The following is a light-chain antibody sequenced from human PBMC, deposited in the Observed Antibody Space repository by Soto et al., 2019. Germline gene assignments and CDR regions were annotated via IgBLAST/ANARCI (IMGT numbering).Light chain of an antibody. V-gene: IGKV3-11*01. CDR3: QQRSSGVT. CDR2: EAS. CDR1: QSVSPY. Sequence: EVALTQSPATLSLSPGERATLSCRASQSVSPYLAWYQQKPGQAPRLLIYEASNRATGIPARFSGSGSGTDFTLTISSLEPEDFAVYYCQQRSSGVTFGGGTKVDIK. J-gene: IGKJ4*01.